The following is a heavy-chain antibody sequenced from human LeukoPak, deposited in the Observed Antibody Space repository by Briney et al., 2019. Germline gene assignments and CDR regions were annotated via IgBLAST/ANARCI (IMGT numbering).Heavy chain of an antibody. D-gene: IGHD2-15*01. J-gene: IGHJ6*03. Sequence: SETLSLTCTVSGGSISSGSYYWSWIRQPAGKGLEWIGRIYTSGSTNYNPSLKSRVTMSVDTSKNQFSLKLSSVTAADTAVYYCARVGWYYYMDVWGKGTTVTISS. CDR1: GGSISSGSYY. CDR2: IYTSGST. CDR3: ARVGWYYYMDV. V-gene: IGHV4-61*02.